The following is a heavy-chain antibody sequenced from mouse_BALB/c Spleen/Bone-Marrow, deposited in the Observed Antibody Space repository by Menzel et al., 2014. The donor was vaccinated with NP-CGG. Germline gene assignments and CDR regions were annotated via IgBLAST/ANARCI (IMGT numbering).Heavy chain of an antibody. CDR1: GYSFTSYW. D-gene: IGHD1-1*01. Sequence: EVQLQQSGTVLARPGASVKMSCKASGYSFTSYWMHWVKQRPGQGLEWIGAIYPGNSDTSYNQKFKGKAKLTAVTSASTAYMELSSLTKEDSAVYYCTRFLYYDGSREGYYAMDYWGQGTSVTVSS. CDR2: IYPGNSDT. J-gene: IGHJ4*01. CDR3: TRFLYYDGSREGYYAMDY. V-gene: IGHV1-5*01.